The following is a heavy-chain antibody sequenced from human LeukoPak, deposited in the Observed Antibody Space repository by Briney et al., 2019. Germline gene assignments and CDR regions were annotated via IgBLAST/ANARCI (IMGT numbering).Heavy chain of an antibody. CDR3: ARHVTYYGSGSYWGMNMRWFDP. CDR1: GGSFSGYY. J-gene: IGHJ5*02. Sequence: SETLSLTCAVYGGSFSGYYWSWIRQPPGKGLEWIGEINHSGSTNYNPPLKSRVTISVDTSKNQFSLKLSSVTAADTAVYYCARHVTYYGSGSYWGMNMRWFDPWGQGTLVTVSS. D-gene: IGHD3-10*01. CDR2: INHSGST. V-gene: IGHV4-34*01.